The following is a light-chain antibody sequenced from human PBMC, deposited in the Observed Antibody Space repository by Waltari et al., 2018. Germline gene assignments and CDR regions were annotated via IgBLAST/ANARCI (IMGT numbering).Light chain of an antibody. Sequence: DIQMTQSPPSLSASEGDRVIITCRASQNVGKFLNWFQQHPGRAPKLLIFGASTLPSWVPSRFIGTGSGADFTLTISSLQPEDFATYYCQQTYTMPHTFGLGTKLEMK. V-gene: IGKV1-39*01. CDR3: QQTYTMPHT. CDR2: GAS. J-gene: IGKJ2*01. CDR1: QNVGKF.